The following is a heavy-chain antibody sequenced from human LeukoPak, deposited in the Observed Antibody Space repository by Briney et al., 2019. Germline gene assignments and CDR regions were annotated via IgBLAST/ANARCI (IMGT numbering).Heavy chain of an antibody. J-gene: IGHJ6*03. CDR3: AQWGNNMDV. CDR1: GGSFSAYY. D-gene: IGHD3-16*01. Sequence: SETLSLTCTVYGGSFSAYYWHWFRQPPGKGLEWIGEINYSGSTKYNPSLKSRVTISMDTSKNQFSLKLSSVTAADTAVYYCAQWGNNMDVWGKGTTVTVSS. CDR2: INYSGST. V-gene: IGHV4-34*01.